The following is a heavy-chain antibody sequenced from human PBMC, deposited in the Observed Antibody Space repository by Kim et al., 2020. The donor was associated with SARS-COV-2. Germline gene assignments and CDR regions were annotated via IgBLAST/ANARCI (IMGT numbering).Heavy chain of an antibody. J-gene: IGHJ4*02. Sequence: GRFTISRDNSKNTLYLQMNSLRAEDTAVYYCAKDLRMGDYDFWSGYYPDYWGQGTLVTVSS. CDR3: AKDLRMGDYDFWSGYYPDY. V-gene: IGHV3-23*01. D-gene: IGHD3-3*01.